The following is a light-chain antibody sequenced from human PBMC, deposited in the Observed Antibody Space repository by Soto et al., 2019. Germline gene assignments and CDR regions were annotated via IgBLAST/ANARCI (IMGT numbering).Light chain of an antibody. CDR2: GAS. CDR3: QQRGT. Sequence: EIVLTQSPGTLSLSPGERDTLSCRASHSVISNYLAWYQQKPGQPPRLLIYGASNRATGIPARFSGSGSGTDFTLTISSLEPEDLAVYYCQQRGTFGPGTKVDIK. CDR1: HSVISNY. V-gene: IGKV3-20*01. J-gene: IGKJ3*01.